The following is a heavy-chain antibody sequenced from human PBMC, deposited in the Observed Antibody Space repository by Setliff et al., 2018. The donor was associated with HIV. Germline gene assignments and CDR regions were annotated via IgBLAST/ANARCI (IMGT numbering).Heavy chain of an antibody. CDR3: ASGKGVGGVIITGGLDV. CDR2: MNPNTGVA. D-gene: IGHD3-10*01. J-gene: IGHJ6*04. Sequence: ASVKVSCKASGHTFSNSDIHWVRRATGQGLEWRGWMNPNTGVAGYALKFQGRVTMTRDTSISTAYMELSSLTPEDTAVYWCASGKGVGGVIITGGLDVWGKGTTVTVSS. V-gene: IGHV1-8*01. CDR1: GHTFSNSD.